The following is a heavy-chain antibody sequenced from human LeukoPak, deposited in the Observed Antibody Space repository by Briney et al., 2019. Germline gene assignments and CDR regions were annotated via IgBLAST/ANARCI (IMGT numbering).Heavy chain of an antibody. J-gene: IGHJ6*03. CDR2: IQYDGSNE. CDR3: AKDRCSNGIGCFYYYMDV. D-gene: IGHD2-8*01. CDR1: GFSFSRYG. V-gene: IGHV3-30*02. Sequence: GGSLRLSCAASGFSFSRYGMHWVRQAPGKGLEWGAYIQYDGSNEQYANSVKGRFSISRDSSKNTLYLQMNRLRAEDTAVYYCAKDRCSNGIGCFYYYMDVWGKGTTVTISS.